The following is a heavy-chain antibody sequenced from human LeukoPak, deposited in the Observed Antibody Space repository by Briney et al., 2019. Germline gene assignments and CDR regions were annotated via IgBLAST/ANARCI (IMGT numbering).Heavy chain of an antibody. CDR3: AKRAASGSYYRTREAPSSVFDY. CDR2: ISGSGGST. CDR1: GFTFSSYA. J-gene: IGHJ4*02. V-gene: IGHV3-23*01. Sequence: PGGSLRLSCAASGFTFSSYAMSWVRQAPGKGLEWVSAISGSGGSTYYADSVKGRFTISRDNSKNTLYLQMNSLRAEDTAVYYCAKRAASGSYYRTREAPSSVFDYWGQGTLVTVSS. D-gene: IGHD1-26*01.